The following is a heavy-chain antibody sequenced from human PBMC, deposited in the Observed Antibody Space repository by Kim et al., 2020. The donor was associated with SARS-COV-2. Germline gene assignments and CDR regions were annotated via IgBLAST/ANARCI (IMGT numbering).Heavy chain of an antibody. Sequence: PYITSRVTISVDTSKNPFSLKLSSVTAADTAVYYCARDRDYGAYYYGMDVWGQGTTVTVSS. D-gene: IGHD4-17*01. CDR3: ARDRDYGAYYYGMDV. J-gene: IGHJ6*02. V-gene: IGHV4-59*01.